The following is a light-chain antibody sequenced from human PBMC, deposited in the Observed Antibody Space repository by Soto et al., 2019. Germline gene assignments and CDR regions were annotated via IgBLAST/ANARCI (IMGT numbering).Light chain of an antibody. CDR2: DNN. Sequence: QSVLTQPPSVSAAPGQTVTISCSGSSSNIGNNYVSWYQQLPGTAPKLLIYDNNKRPSGIPDRFSGSKSGTSATLGITGLQTGEEADYYCGTWDSSLSAGLFGGGTKLTVL. V-gene: IGLV1-51*01. J-gene: IGLJ2*01. CDR3: GTWDSSLSAGL. CDR1: SSNIGNNY.